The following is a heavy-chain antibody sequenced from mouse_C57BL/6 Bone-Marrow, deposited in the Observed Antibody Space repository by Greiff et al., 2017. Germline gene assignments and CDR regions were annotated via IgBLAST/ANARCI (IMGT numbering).Heavy chain of an antibody. J-gene: IGHJ2*01. Sequence: DVKLVESGGGLVKPGGSLKLSCAASGFTFSSYAMSWVRQTPEKRLEWVATISDGGSYTYYPDNVKGRFTISRDNAKNNLYLQMSHLKAEDTAMYYCARVGSTVVALYYFDYWGQGTTLTVSS. D-gene: IGHD1-1*01. V-gene: IGHV5-4*03. CDR1: GFTFSSYA. CDR3: ARVGSTVVALYYFDY. CDR2: ISDGGSYT.